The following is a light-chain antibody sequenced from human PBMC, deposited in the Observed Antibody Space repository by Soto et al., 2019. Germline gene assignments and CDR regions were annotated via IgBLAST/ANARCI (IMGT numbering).Light chain of an antibody. CDR2: GAS. CDR3: QQYGSSPFT. CDR1: QSVSSSY. J-gene: IGKJ3*01. V-gene: IGKV3-20*01. Sequence: EIVLTQSPGTLSLSPGERATLSCRASQSVSSSYLAWYQQKPGQAPRHLIYGASSRATGIPDRFSGSGSGTDFTLTISRLEPKDFAVYYCQQYGSSPFTFGPGTKVDIK.